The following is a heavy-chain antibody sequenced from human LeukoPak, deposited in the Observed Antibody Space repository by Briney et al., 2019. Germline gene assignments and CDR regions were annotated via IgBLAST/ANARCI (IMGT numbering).Heavy chain of an antibody. Sequence: SETLSLTCTVSGGSISSYYWSWIRQPPGKGLEWIGYIYYSGSTNYNPSLKSRVTISVDTSKNQFSLKLSSVTAADTAVYYCARGGAARGSGSYPFDPWGQGTLVTVST. D-gene: IGHD3-10*01. CDR2: IYYSGST. J-gene: IGHJ5*02. V-gene: IGHV4-59*01. CDR1: GGSISSYY. CDR3: ARGGAARGSGSYPFDP.